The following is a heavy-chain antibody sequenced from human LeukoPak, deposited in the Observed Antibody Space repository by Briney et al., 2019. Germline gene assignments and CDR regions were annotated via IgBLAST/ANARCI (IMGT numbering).Heavy chain of an antibody. D-gene: IGHD4-23*01. CDR2: INPSVGFT. CDR1: GYTFTSYY. CDR3: ARAYGGNSPFDY. J-gene: IGHJ4*02. Sequence: ASVKVSCKASGYTFTSYYMHWVRQAPGQGLEWMGIINPSVGFTSYAQKFQGRVTMTRDTSTSTVYMELSSLRSKDTAVYYCARAYGGNSPFDYWGQGTLVTVSS. V-gene: IGHV1-46*01.